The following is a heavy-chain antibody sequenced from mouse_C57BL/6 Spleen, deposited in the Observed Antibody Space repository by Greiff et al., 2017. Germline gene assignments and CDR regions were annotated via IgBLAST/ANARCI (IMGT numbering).Heavy chain of an antibody. Sequence: VQLQQSGPELVKPGASVKISCKASGYTFTDYYMNWVKQSHGKSLEWIGDINPNNGGTSYNQKFKGKATLTVDKSSSTAYMELRSLTSEDSAVYYCARNYGSNWYFDVWGTGTTVTGSS. D-gene: IGHD1-1*01. CDR3: ARNYGSNWYFDV. J-gene: IGHJ1*03. CDR1: GYTFTDYY. V-gene: IGHV1-26*01. CDR2: INPNNGGT.